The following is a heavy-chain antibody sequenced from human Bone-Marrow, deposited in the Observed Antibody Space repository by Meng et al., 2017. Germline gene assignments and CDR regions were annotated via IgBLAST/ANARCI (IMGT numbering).Heavy chain of an antibody. CDR1: GYTFTSYY. V-gene: IGHV1-46*01. CDR2: INPSGGST. CDR3: ARVPQPNYDFWSGYSNDAFDI. Sequence: ASVKVSCKASGYTFTSYYMHWVRQAPGQGLEWMGIINPSGGSTSYAQKFQGRVTMTRDTSISTAYMELSRLRSDDTAVYYCARVPQPNYDFWSGYSNDAFDIWGQGTMVTVSS. D-gene: IGHD3-3*01. J-gene: IGHJ3*02.